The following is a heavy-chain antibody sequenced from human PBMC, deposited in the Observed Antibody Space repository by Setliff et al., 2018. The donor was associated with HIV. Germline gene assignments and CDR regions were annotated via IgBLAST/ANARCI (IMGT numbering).Heavy chain of an antibody. J-gene: IGHJ4*02. V-gene: IGHV3-74*01. D-gene: IGHD5-12*01. Sequence: PGGSLRLSCEASGFSVTDNYMGWVRQAPGKGLVWVSRIKTDGSIITYADDVQGRFTISRDNSKNTLYLQVNSLRAEDTAVYYCAKDTNPKSGYGYGFGYWGQGTLVTVSS. CDR3: AKDTNPKSGYGYGFGY. CDR1: GFSVTDNY. CDR2: IKTDGSII.